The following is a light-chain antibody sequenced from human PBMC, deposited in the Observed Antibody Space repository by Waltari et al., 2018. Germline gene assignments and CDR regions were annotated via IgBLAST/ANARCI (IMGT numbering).Light chain of an antibody. CDR3: QQYNSYPWT. CDR1: QSISNW. CDR2: KAS. J-gene: IGKJ1*01. Sequence: DIQMTQSPSTLSASVGDRVTITCRASQSISNWLAWYEQKAGKAPKILIYKASSLESDVPSRFSGSGSGTEFTLTISSLQPDDFATYYCQQYNSYPWTFGQGTKGEIK. V-gene: IGKV1-5*03.